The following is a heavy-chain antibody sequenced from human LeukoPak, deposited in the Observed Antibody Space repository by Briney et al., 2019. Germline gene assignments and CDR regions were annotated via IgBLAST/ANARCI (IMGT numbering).Heavy chain of an antibody. V-gene: IGHV3-21*01. CDR1: GFTFSSYS. CDR3: PRVQSPPALRFLKWLPKTYYFDY. Sequence: GGSLRLSCAASGFTFSSYSMNWVRQAPGKGLEWVASISSSSSYIYHADSVKGRFTISRDNAKNSLYLQMNSLRAEDTAVYYCPRVQSPPALRFLKWLPKTYYFDYWGQGTLVTVSS. CDR2: ISSSSSYI. J-gene: IGHJ4*02. D-gene: IGHD3-3*01.